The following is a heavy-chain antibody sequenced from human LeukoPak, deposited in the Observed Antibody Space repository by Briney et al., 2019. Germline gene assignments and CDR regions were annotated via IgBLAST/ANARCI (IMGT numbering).Heavy chain of an antibody. Sequence: ASVKVSCKASGYTFTDYYINWVRQAPGQGLEWMGWINPNSGGTNYAQKFQGRVTMTRDTSISTAYMELSRLRSDDTAVYYCARVGLGYSYGGFDYWGQGTLVTVSS. D-gene: IGHD5-18*01. CDR3: ARVGLGYSYGGFDY. CDR2: INPNSGGT. CDR1: GYTFTDYY. J-gene: IGHJ4*02. V-gene: IGHV1-2*02.